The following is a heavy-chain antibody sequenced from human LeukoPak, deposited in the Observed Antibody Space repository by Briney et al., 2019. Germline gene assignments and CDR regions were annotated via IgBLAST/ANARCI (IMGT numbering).Heavy chain of an antibody. J-gene: IGHJ4*02. CDR1: GYTFTGYY. CDR2: INPNSGGT. Sequence: ASVKVSCKASGYTFTGYYMHWVRQAPGQGLEWMGWINPNSGGTNYAQKFQGRFTVTRDTSISTAYMELSRLRSDDTAVYYCARSRKDYFDYWGQGTLVTVSS. CDR3: ARSRKDYFDY. V-gene: IGHV1-2*02.